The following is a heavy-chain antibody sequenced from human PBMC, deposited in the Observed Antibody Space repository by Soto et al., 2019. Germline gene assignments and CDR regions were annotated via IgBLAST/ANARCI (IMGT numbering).Heavy chain of an antibody. CDR1: GYSFNTYW. D-gene: IGHD3-3*01. CDR2: IYPGDFDT. Sequence: GESLKISCTGSGYSFNTYWIGWVRQMPGKGLEWMGIIYPGDFDTRYSPSFQGHVTMSVDKSINTAYLQWSSLKASDTAMYYCARGGVSPRTFDSWGQGTLVTVSS. V-gene: IGHV5-51*01. CDR3: ARGGVSPRTFDS. J-gene: IGHJ4*02.